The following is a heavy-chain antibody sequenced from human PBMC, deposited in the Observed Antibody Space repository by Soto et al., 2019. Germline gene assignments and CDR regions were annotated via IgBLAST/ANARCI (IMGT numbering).Heavy chain of an antibody. D-gene: IGHD6-13*01. CDR1: GGTFSSYT. Sequence: QVQLVQSGAEVKKPGSSVKVSCKASGGTFSSYTISWVRQAPVQGLEWMGRIIPILGIANYAQKFQGRVTITADKSTSTAYMELSSLRSEDTAVYYCASPGTAAGTKWFDPWGQGTLVTVSS. CDR2: IIPILGIA. V-gene: IGHV1-69*02. J-gene: IGHJ5*02. CDR3: ASPGTAAGTKWFDP.